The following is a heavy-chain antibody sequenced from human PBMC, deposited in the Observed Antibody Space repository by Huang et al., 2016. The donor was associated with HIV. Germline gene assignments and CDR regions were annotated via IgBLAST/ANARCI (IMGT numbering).Heavy chain of an antibody. CDR2: MNPVNGDT. J-gene: IGHJ3*02. V-gene: IGHV1-8*03. Sequence: QVQLVQSGAEVKKPGASVKVSCKGSGYSFTDYDINWVRQATGQGLEWMGWMNPVNGDTGYAQKFQGRVTFSRNTSVNTAYMELSSLRSDDTVVYYCARAGSGWALDAFDIWGQGTVVIVSS. D-gene: IGHD6-19*01. CDR3: ARAGSGWALDAFDI. CDR1: GYSFTDYD.